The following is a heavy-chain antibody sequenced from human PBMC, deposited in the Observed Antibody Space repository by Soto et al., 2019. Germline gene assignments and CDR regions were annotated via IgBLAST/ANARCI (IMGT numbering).Heavy chain of an antibody. CDR3: LITTSAFEI. CDR2: IKQDGSEI. V-gene: IGHV3-7*01. CDR1: GFTLSGYW. J-gene: IGHJ3*02. Sequence: EVQLVESGGGLVQPGGSLRLSCAASGFTLSGYWMSWVRQAPGKGLEWVANIKQDGSEIYYVDSVKGRFTISRDNAKNSLFLQMNSLSAEDTAVYYCLITTSAFEIWGQGTLVTVSS. D-gene: IGHD4-4*01.